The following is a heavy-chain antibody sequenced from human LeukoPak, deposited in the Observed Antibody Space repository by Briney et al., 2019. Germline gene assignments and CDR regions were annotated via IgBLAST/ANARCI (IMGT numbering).Heavy chain of an antibody. Sequence: GGSLRLSCAASGFTFSSYAMSWVRQAPGKGLEWVSAISGSGGSTYYADSVKGRFTISRDNSKNTLYLQMNSLRAEDTAVYYYAKDLLDYDILTGYLSLGDWGQGTLVTVSS. CDR1: GFTFSSYA. J-gene: IGHJ4*02. V-gene: IGHV3-23*01. D-gene: IGHD3-9*01. CDR2: ISGSGGST. CDR3: AKDLLDYDILTGYLSLGD.